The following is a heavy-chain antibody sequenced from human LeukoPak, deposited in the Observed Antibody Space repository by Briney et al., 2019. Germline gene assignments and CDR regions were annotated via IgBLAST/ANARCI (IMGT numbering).Heavy chain of an antibody. V-gene: IGHV4-39*02. D-gene: IGHD2-2*01. J-gene: IGHJ4*02. Sequence: PSETLSLTCKVSGGSLSSSTHYWVWIRPPPGKGLEWIGSIYYSGSTYYNPSRKSRVTISLDTSKNQFSLTLTSVTAADTAVYYCARERSVGVLPALPFGFWGKGTLVTVSS. CDR2: IYYSGST. CDR3: ARERSVGVLPALPFGF. CDR1: GGSLSSSTHY.